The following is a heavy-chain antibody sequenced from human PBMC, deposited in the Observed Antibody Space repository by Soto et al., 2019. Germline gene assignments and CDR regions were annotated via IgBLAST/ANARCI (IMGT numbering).Heavy chain of an antibody. CDR2: ISYDGSTK. CDR3: AKDQISHFWSGFPPDYSYTMDV. D-gene: IGHD3-3*02. V-gene: IGHV3-30*18. Sequence: QVQLVESGGGVIQPGKSLRLSCAASGFSFSNYGMHWVRLAPGRGLEWVAVISYDGSTKYYGDSVKGRFTISRDNSINTLYLQMNSLRAEDTALYCCAKDQISHFWSGFPPDYSYTMDVWGPGTTVTGSS. J-gene: IGHJ6*02. CDR1: GFSFSNYG.